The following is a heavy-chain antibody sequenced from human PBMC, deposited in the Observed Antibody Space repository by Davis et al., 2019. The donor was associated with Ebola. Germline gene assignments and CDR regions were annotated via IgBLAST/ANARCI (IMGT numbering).Heavy chain of an antibody. D-gene: IGHD2-2*01. CDR1: GCSISSSSYY. J-gene: IGHJ6*02. CDR3: ARDGKYCSSTSCYRYYGMDV. CDR2: IYYSGST. V-gene: IGHV4-39*02. Sequence: SETLSLTCTVSGCSISSSSYYWGWIRQPPGKGLEWIGSIYYSGSTYYNPSLKSRVTISVDTSKNQFSLKLSSVTAADTAVYYCARDGKYCSSTSCYRYYGMDVWGQGTTVTVSS.